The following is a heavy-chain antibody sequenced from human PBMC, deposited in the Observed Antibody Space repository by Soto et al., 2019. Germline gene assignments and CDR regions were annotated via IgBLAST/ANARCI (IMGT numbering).Heavy chain of an antibody. Sequence: QVQLQESGPGLVKPSETLSLSCTVSGGSISSYYWSWFRQSPGKRMEWIGYVHHSWASSYNPSLQSRVAISQDTSKSQFSLKVTSVTATDTAVYYCARQGFGPLHGLVDVWGQGTTVTVSS. CDR3: ARQGFGPLHGLVDV. J-gene: IGHJ6*02. CDR2: VHHSWAS. V-gene: IGHV4-59*08. CDR1: GGSISSYY. D-gene: IGHD3-10*01.